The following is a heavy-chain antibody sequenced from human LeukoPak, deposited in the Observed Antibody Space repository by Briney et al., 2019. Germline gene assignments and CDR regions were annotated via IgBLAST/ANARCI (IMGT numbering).Heavy chain of an antibody. CDR2: IKRDGSEK. Sequence: PGGSLRLSCAASGSTFSSYWMSWVRQAPGKGLEWVANIKRDGSEKYYVDSVKGRFTISRDNAKNSLYLQMNSLRAEDTAVYYCAGDRTGAPILWGQGTLVTVSS. CDR3: AGDRTGAPIL. J-gene: IGHJ4*02. D-gene: IGHD1-1*01. V-gene: IGHV3-7*01. CDR1: GSTFSSYW.